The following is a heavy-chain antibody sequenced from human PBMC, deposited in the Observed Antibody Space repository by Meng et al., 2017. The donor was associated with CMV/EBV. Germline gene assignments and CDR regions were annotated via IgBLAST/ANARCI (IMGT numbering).Heavy chain of an antibody. V-gene: IGHV1-69*10. CDR2: IIPILGIA. Sequence: SVKVSCKASGGTFSSYAISWVRQAPGQGLEWMGGIIPILGIASYAQKFQGRVTITADKSTSTAYMELSSLRSEDTAVYYCARDRGKEYQLLDDYYYYGMDVWGQGTTVTVSS. CDR3: ARDRGKEYQLLDDYYYYGMDV. J-gene: IGHJ6*02. CDR1: GGTFSSYA. D-gene: IGHD2-2*01.